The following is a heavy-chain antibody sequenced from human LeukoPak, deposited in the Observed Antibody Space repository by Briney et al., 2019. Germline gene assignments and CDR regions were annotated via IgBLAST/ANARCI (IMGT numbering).Heavy chain of an antibody. CDR3: ARDPHDYGGNIREV. D-gene: IGHD4-23*01. J-gene: IGHJ4*02. CDR1: GFTFSSYS. CDR2: ISSSSSYI. Sequence: GGSLRLSCAASGFTFSSYSMNWVRQAPGKGLEWVSSISSSSSYIYYADSVKGRFTISRDDAKNSLYLQMNSLRAEDTAVYYCARDPHDYGGNIREVWSQGTLVTVSS. V-gene: IGHV3-21*01.